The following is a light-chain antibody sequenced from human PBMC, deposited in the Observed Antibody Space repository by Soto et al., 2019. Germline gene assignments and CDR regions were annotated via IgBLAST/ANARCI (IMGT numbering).Light chain of an antibody. CDR1: QGIGDE. CDR3: LQDYDFPWT. Sequence: AIQMTQSPSSLSASVGDRVTITCRASQGIGDELGWYQQKPGKAPKLLIYGASTLQSGVPSRFSGRGSGTDFTLTISSLQPEDFAPYYCLQDYDFPWTFGQGTKVEIK. J-gene: IGKJ1*01. CDR2: GAS. V-gene: IGKV1-6*01.